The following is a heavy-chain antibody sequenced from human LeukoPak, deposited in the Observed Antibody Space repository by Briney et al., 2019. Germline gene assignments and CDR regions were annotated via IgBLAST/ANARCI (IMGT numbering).Heavy chain of an antibody. Sequence: SETLSLTCTVSGGSISSSSYYWGWIRQPPGKGLEWIGEINHSGSTNYNPSLKSRVTISVDTSKNQFSLKLSSVTAADTAVYYCARVSLTSFGYSSSWYAGHPNWFDPWGQGTLVTVSS. V-gene: IGHV4-39*07. J-gene: IGHJ5*02. CDR2: INHSGST. CDR1: GGSISSSSYY. D-gene: IGHD6-13*01. CDR3: ARVSLTSFGYSSSWYAGHPNWFDP.